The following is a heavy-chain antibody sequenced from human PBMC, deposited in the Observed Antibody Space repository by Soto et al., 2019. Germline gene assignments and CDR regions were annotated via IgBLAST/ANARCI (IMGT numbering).Heavy chain of an antibody. CDR1: GGSFRNYY. CDR3: KRAERFPRSWFDP. Sequence: PSETLSLTCVVYGGSFRNYYWIWFRQPPGKGLEWIGEVNHSGEATYNPSLQSRITISLDTSNNQFSLKMTSVTAADTAMYFCKRAERFPRSWFDPWGQGTQVTVSS. V-gene: IGHV4-34*01. J-gene: IGHJ5*02. CDR2: VNHSGEA. D-gene: IGHD3-10*01.